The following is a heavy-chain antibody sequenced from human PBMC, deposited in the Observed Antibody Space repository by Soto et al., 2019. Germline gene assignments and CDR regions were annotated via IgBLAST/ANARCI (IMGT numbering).Heavy chain of an antibody. J-gene: IGHJ4*02. CDR3: AKGGSVVVPAAPHFDY. CDR1: GFTFSSYG. V-gene: IGHV3-30*18. D-gene: IGHD2-2*01. Sequence: PGGSLRLSCAASGFTFSSYGMHWVRQAPGKGLEWVAVISYDGSNKYYADSVKGRFTISRDNSKNTLYLQMNSLRAEDTAVYYCAKGGSVVVPAAPHFDYWGQGTLVTVSS. CDR2: ISYDGSNK.